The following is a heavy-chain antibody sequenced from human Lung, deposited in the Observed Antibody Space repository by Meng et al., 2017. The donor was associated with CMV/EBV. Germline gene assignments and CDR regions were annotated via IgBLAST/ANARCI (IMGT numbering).Heavy chain of an antibody. Sequence: QVQLVQSWFELKKPGASVKVSCKASGYTFSTYTINWVRQAHGRGLEWMGWISTHTGTPTYTQGFTGRFVFSLDTSVSTAYLQISSLKAEDTAVYYCARGGNFDPWGQGTLVTVSS. CDR1: GYTFSTYT. CDR3: ARGGNFDP. J-gene: IGHJ5*02. V-gene: IGHV7-4-1*02. D-gene: IGHD2/OR15-2a*01. CDR2: ISTHTGTP.